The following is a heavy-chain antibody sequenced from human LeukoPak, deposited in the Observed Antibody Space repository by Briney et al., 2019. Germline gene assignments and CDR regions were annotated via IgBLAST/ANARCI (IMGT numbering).Heavy chain of an antibody. CDR1: GGSFSGYY. CDR2: INHSGST. D-gene: IGHD3-22*01. Sequence: SETLSLTCAVYGGSFSGYYWSWIRQPPGQGLEWIGQINHSGSTNYNPSLKSRVTISVDTSKNQFSLKLSSVTAADTAVYYCARDKYYYDSSGGGYYFDYWGQGTLVTVSS. CDR3: ARDKYYYDSSGGGYYFDY. J-gene: IGHJ4*02. V-gene: IGHV4-34*01.